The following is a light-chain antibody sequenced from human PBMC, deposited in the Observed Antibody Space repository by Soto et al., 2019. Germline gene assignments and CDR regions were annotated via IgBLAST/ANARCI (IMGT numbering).Light chain of an antibody. CDR3: MQYTHWPHS. Sequence: SPLSLPVSRGRPASISCRSRQSIVPSSGNTFVGWFVQRPGQPLRRLVYKVSNRASGVPDRFPGSGSGTDFTLQIARVEAEDVAVYYCMQYTHWPHSVGQGTKV. CDR1: QSIVPSSGNTF. J-gene: IGKJ2*01. V-gene: IGKV2-30*02. CDR2: KVS.